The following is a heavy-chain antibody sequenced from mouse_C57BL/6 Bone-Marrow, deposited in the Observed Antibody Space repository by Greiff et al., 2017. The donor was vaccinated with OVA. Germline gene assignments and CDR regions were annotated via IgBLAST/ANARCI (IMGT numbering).Heavy chain of an antibody. CDR1: GYTFTDYY. CDR3: ASGYYGNFSWFAY. V-gene: IGHV1-26*01. Sequence: VQLQQSGPELVKPGASVKISCKASGYTFTDYYMNWVKQSHGQSLEWIGEINPNNGGTSYNQKFKGKATLTVDKSSSTAYMELRSLTAEDSAVYYCASGYYGNFSWFAYWGQGTLVTVSA. D-gene: IGHD2-1*01. J-gene: IGHJ3*01. CDR2: INPNNGGT.